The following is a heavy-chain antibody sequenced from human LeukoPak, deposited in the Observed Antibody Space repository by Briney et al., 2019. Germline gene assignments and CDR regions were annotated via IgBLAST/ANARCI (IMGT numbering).Heavy chain of an antibody. Sequence: GAPVKVSCKASGYTFTSYFMHWVRQSPGQGLDWMGIINPSGGSTSYAEKSHGRVTMTRDTSTSTVYMEVSSVSSEDTAVYYCARDSADYGDYDYWGQGTVVSASS. CDR3: ARDSADYGDYDY. CDR2: INPSGGST. CDR1: GYTFTSYF. D-gene: IGHD4-17*01. V-gene: IGHV1-46*04. J-gene: IGHJ4*02.